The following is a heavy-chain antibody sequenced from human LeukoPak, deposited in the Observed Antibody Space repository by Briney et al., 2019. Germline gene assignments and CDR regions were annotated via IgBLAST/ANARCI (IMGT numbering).Heavy chain of an antibody. J-gene: IGHJ4*02. Sequence: SETLSLTCTVSGGSIRSGNYYWTWIRQHPGTGLEWIGYIYYSGRTFYNPSLQSRVSISVDTSKNQFSLTLSSVTAADTAVYYCARGGNSRTFDYWGQGTLVTVSS. CDR1: GGSIRSGNYY. V-gene: IGHV4-31*03. D-gene: IGHD4-23*01. CDR3: ARGGNSRTFDY. CDR2: IYYSGRT.